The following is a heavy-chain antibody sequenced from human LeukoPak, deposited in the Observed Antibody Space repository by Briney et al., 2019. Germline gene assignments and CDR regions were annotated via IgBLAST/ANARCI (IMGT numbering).Heavy chain of an antibody. J-gene: IGHJ6*02. CDR2: IFSGGAT. D-gene: IGHD5-18*01. Sequence: GGSVRLSCAASGFTVSTNYMSWVRQAPGKGLEWVSIIFSGGATYYADSVKGRFTISRENSKNTLYLQMTNLRVEDTAVYYCVREVGDTALNYFGIDVWGQGTTVIVS. V-gene: IGHV3-53*01. CDR3: VREVGDTALNYFGIDV. CDR1: GFTVSTNY.